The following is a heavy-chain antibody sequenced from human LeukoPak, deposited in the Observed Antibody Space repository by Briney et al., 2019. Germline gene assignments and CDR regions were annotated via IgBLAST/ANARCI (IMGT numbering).Heavy chain of an antibody. CDR2: ISGSDTTT. CDR3: TTLTGASNFDY. Sequence: GSLRLSCAASGLSFSVYEMHWVRQAPGKGLEWIADISGSDTTTYYADSVRGRFTISRDNAKNSLYLQMNSLRAEDTAVYYCTTLTGASNFDYWGQGPLVTVSS. CDR1: GLSFSVYE. D-gene: IGHD7-27*01. J-gene: IGHJ4*02. V-gene: IGHV3-48*03.